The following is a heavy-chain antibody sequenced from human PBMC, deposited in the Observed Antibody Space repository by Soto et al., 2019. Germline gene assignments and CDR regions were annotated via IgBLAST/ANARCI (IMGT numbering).Heavy chain of an antibody. CDR2: ISYDGSNK. CDR1: GFTFSSYA. V-gene: IGHV3-30-3*01. D-gene: IGHD3-22*01. J-gene: IGHJ4*02. CDR3: ARVEGGWLKTYYFDY. Sequence: PXXSLRLSFAASGFTFSSYAMHWVPQAPGKGLEWVAVISYDGSNKYYADSVKGRFTISRDNSKNTLYLQMNSLRAEDTAVYYCARVEGGWLKTYYFDYWGQGTLVTVSS.